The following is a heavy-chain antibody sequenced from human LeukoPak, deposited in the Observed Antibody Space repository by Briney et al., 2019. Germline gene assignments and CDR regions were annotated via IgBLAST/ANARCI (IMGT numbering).Heavy chain of an antibody. J-gene: IGHJ4*02. CDR1: GFTFSSYA. CDR2: ISGSGGST. V-gene: IGHV3-23*01. CDR3: AKADHQPRGYYGSGSYPGEYYFDY. D-gene: IGHD3-10*01. Sequence: GGSPRLSCAASGFTFSSYAMSWVRQAPGKGLEWVSAISGSGGSTYYADSVKGRFTISRDNSKNTLYLQMNSLRAEDTAVYYCAKADHQPRGYYGSGSYPGEYYFDYWGQGTLVTVSS.